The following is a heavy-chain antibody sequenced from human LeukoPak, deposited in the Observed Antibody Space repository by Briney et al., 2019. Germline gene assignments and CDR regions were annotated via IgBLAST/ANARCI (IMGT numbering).Heavy chain of an antibody. CDR1: GFTFSTYA. CDR3: AKDRVEVTVDY. D-gene: IGHD4-11*01. CDR2: ISNSGAGT. V-gene: IGHV3-23*01. Sequence: GGSLRLSCAASGFTFSTYAMTWVRQAPGKGLEWVSSISNSGAGTYYADSVKGRFTISRDNSKNTLYLQINSLRAEDTAVYYCAKDRVEVTVDYWGQGTPVTVPS. J-gene: IGHJ4*02.